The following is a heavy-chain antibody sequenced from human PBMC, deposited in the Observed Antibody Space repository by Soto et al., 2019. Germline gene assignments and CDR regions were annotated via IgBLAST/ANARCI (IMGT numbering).Heavy chain of an antibody. CDR1: GGSISTSSYY. Sequence: QMQLQESGPGPVKPSETLSLTCTVSGGSISTSSYYWGWIRQPPGKGLEWLGSIYYSATTYYNPSVKSRVAISVDTSRSQFSLKVNSVTAADTAVYYCARLTTWSGYYAHSHFFMDVWGKGTTVTVSS. V-gene: IGHV4-39*01. CDR2: IYYSATT. CDR3: ARLTTWSGYYAHSHFFMDV. J-gene: IGHJ6*03. D-gene: IGHD3-3*01.